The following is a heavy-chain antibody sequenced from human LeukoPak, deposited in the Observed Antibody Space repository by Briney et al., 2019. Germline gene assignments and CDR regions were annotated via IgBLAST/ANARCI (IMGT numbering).Heavy chain of an antibody. CDR3: ARDLTHRRNYDNSGYQIVPAF. D-gene: IGHD3-22*01. V-gene: IGHV1-18*01. J-gene: IGHJ4*02. CDR1: GYIFPNFG. CDR2: ISGYNGKT. Sequence: GSVKGSCKASGYIFPNFGISWVRQARGQGLEWMGWISGYNGKTKYLQKFQGRVTMTTDTSTSTAYMELRSLRSDDTAVYYCARDLTHRRNYDNSGYQIVPAFWGQGTLVTVSS.